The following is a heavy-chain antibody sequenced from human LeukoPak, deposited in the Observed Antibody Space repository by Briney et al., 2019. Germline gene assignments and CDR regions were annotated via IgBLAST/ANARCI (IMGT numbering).Heavy chain of an antibody. D-gene: IGHD5-12*01. CDR2: LRYDGSDE. V-gene: IGHV3-30*02. CDR3: ARDNEVGGYVDPKTVDY. Sequence: GGSLRLSCAASGFIFSSSDMHWVRQAPGKGLAWVAFLRYDGSDECYAESVKGRFTISRDHSKNTLYPQMNSLRAEDTAVYYCARDNEVGGYVDPKTVDYWGQGTLVTVSS. J-gene: IGHJ4*02. CDR1: GFIFSSSD.